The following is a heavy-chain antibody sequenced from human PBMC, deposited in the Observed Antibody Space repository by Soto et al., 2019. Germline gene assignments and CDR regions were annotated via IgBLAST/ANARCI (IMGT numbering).Heavy chain of an antibody. Sequence: SQTLSLTCAISGDSVSSSSGAWNWIRQSPSRGLEWLGRTYSRSKWYYDYAPSVKSRITIYPDTSKNQFSLHLNSVTPEDTAVYYCARAGDYDSTGHYYYSAMDVWGQGTTVTVSS. CDR2: TYSRSKWYY. V-gene: IGHV6-1*01. CDR1: GDSVSSSSGA. J-gene: IGHJ6*02. CDR3: ARAGDYDSTGHYYYSAMDV. D-gene: IGHD2-21*01.